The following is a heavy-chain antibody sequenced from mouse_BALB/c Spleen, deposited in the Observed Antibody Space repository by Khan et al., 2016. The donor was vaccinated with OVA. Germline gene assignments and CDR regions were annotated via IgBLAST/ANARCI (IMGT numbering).Heavy chain of an antibody. CDR3: ARGYDCFAS. D-gene: IGHD2-14*01. CDR2: VNPNTDNI. J-gene: IGHJ3*01. Sequence: EVQLKQSGPDLVKPGASVKLSCKASGYSFTLYYMSWVKQSHGKSLEWIGRVNPNTDNINYNQEFKGKAILTVDKSSNTAYMELRSLTSEDSAVYFCARGYDCFASWGQGTLVTVSA. V-gene: IGHV1-26*01. CDR1: GYSFTLYY.